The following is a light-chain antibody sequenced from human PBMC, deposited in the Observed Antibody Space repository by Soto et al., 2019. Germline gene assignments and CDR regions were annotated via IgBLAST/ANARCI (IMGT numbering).Light chain of an antibody. Sequence: QSALTQPPSASGSPGQSVTISCTGTSSDVGGYNYVSWYQQHPGKAPKLMIYEVSKRPSGVPDRFSGSKSGNTASLTVSGLQAEDEAEYYGSSYAGSKPVFGGGTKLTVL. V-gene: IGLV2-8*01. CDR1: SSDVGGYNY. CDR2: EVS. J-gene: IGLJ2*01. CDR3: SSYAGSKPV.